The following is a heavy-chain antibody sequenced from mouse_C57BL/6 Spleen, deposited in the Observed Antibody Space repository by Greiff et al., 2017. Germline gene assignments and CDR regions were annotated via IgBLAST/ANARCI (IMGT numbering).Heavy chain of an antibody. D-gene: IGHD2-3*01. V-gene: IGHV1-19*01. Sequence: VQLQQSGPVLVKPGASVKMSCKASGYTFTDYYMNWVKQSHGKSLEWIGVINPYNGGTSYNQKFKGKATLTVDKSSSTAYMELNSLTSEDSAVYYCAGSSYDGYPLAYWGQGTLVTVSA. J-gene: IGHJ3*01. CDR1: GYTFTDYY. CDR3: AGSSYDGYPLAY. CDR2: INPYNGGT.